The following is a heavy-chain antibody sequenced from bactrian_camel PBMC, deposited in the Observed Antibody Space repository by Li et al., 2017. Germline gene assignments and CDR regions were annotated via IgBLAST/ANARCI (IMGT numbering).Heavy chain of an antibody. Sequence: QVQLVESGGGLVQPGGSLRLSCAASGFAIGSSHMSWVRQAPGKGLEWVSAVYVNGRGTGYAYSVKGRFTISRDNGENTVYLQMNNLRLGDTAVYYCAADPRHPMTVYQAPGVGKEDFGHWGQGTQVTVS. CDR2: VYVNGRGT. CDR1: GFAIGSSH. V-gene: IGHV3S5*01. J-gene: IGHJ6*01. CDR3: AADPRHPMTVYQAPGVGKEDFGH. D-gene: IGHD5*01.